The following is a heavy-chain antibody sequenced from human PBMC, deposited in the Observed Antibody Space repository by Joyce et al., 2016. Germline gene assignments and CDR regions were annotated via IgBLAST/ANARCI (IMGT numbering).Heavy chain of an antibody. CDR1: GCTFSPAW. CDR2: SKSDTAGGTT. V-gene: IGHV3-15*01. D-gene: IGHD1-1*01. Sequence: EGQLVESGGGLVKPGGSLRLSTAASGCTFSPAWMSWVRQAPGKGVEWVGLSKSDTAGGTTDYTAPVKGRFAMSRDDSKNTVYLQMNSLKTEDTGIYYCTADDSTRGGFELDYWGQGTLVTVSS. CDR3: TADDSTRGGFELDY. J-gene: IGHJ4*02.